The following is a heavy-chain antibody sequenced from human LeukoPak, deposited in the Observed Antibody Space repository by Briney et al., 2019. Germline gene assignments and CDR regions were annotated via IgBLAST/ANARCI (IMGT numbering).Heavy chain of an antibody. CDR1: GFTFSNYK. D-gene: IGHD6-19*01. V-gene: IGHV3-21*01. Sequence: GGSLRLSCAASGFTFSNYKMNWVRQAPGKGLEWVSSISSTSTYINYADSVKGRFTISRDNAKKSLFLQMNSLRAEDTASSSAWRAPDFDYWGQGTLVTVSS. J-gene: IGHJ4*02. CDR2: ISSTSTYI. CDR3: WRAPDFDY.